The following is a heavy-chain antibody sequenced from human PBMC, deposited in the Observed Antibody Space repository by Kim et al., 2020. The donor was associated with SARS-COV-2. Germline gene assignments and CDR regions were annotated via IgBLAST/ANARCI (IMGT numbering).Heavy chain of an antibody. J-gene: IGHJ6*02. CDR3: ARGRRDYYYGMDV. Sequence: YAVSVKSRITINPDTSKNQFSLQLNSVTPEDTAVYYCARGRRDYYYGMDVWGQGTTVTVSS. V-gene: IGHV6-1*01.